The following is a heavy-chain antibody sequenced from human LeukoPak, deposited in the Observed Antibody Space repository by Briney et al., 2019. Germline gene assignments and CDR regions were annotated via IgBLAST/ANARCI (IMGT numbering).Heavy chain of an antibody. CDR1: GFTFSSYW. V-gene: IGHV3-7*01. CDR2: IKQDGSEK. CDR3: ASLHGVVNYFDY. J-gene: IGHJ4*02. D-gene: IGHD5-24*01. Sequence: GGSLRLSCAVSGFTFSSYWMSWVRQAPGKGLKWVANIKQDGSEKYYVDSVNGRFTISRDNARNSLYLQMNSLRAEDTAVYYCASLHGVVNYFDYWGQGTLVTVSS.